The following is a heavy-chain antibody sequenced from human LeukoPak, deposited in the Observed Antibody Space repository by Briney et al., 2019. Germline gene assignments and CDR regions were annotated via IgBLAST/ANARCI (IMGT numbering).Heavy chain of an antibody. D-gene: IGHD3-9*01. J-gene: IGHJ5*02. CDR2: ISAYNGNT. V-gene: IGHV1-18*01. CDR1: GYTFISFG. Sequence: ASVKVSCKASGYTFISFGICWVRQTPGQGLEWMGCISAYNGNTNYAQKFQGRVTITADKSTSTAYMELSSLRSEDTAVYYCARTPAYDILTGYYPWGQGTLVTVSS. CDR3: ARTPAYDILTGYYP.